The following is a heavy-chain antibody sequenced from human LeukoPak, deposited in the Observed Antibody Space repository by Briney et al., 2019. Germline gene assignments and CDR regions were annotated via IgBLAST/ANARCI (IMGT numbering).Heavy chain of an antibody. D-gene: IGHD3-22*01. CDR2: IFHSATT. V-gene: IGHV4-34*12. Sequence: SETLSLTCAVYGGSFSAYSWSWIRQPPGKGLEWIGEIFHSATTNYNPSLKSRVTISVDKSKNHFSLKLSSVTAADTAVYYCARAPYYDSSGYHSAYFEYWGQGTLVTVSS. CDR3: ARAPYYDSSGYHSAYFEY. J-gene: IGHJ4*02. CDR1: GGSFSAYS.